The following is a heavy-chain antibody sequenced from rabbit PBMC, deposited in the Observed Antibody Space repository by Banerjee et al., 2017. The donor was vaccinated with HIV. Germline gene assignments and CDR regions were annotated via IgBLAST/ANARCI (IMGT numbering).Heavy chain of an antibody. CDR3: ARDLYELGNL. V-gene: IGHV1S40*01. CDR1: GFSLGNTYI. J-gene: IGHJ4*01. D-gene: IGHD8-1*01. CDR2: IGAGVGGGP. Sequence: QSLEESGGDLVKPGASLTLTCTASGFSLGNTYIMCWVRQAPGKGLEWIACIGAGVGGGPDYATWARGRFTISKASSTTVTLQMTSLTAADTATYFCARDLYELGNLWGPGTLVTVS.